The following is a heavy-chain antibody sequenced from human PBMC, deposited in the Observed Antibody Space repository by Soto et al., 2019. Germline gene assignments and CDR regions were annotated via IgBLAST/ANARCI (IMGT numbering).Heavy chain of an antibody. D-gene: IGHD2-15*01. J-gene: IGHJ4*02. CDR3: AKAGYCSGGSCYRFLDY. CDR2: ISWTSGSI. V-gene: IGHV3-9*01. Sequence: EVQLLESGGGLVQPGKSLRLSCAASGFTCDDYAMHWVRQAPGKGLEWVSGISWTSGSIDYADSVKGRFTISPDNSKNSLYLQMNSLRAEDTALYYCAKAGYCSGGSCYRFLDYWGQGTLVTVSS. CDR1: GFTCDDYA.